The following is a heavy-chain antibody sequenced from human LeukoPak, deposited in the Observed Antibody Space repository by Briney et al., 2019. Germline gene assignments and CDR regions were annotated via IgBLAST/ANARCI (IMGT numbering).Heavy chain of an antibody. V-gene: IGHV3-74*01. CDR2: INSDGSVR. J-gene: IGHJ4*02. D-gene: IGHD1-26*01. CDR3: AGAGASLPNYFED. Sequence: GGSLRLSCAASGFTFSSYWMHWVRQAPGKGLVWVSRINSDGSVRTYADSVKGRFTISRDDAKNTLYLQMNSLRVDDTAVYYCAGAGASLPNYFEDWARELWSPSPQ. CDR1: GFTFSSYW.